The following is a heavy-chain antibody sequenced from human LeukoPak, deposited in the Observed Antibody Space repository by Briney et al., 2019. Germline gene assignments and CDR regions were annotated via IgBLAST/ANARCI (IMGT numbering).Heavy chain of an antibody. D-gene: IGHD6-13*01. V-gene: IGHV4-59*01. J-gene: IGHJ3*02. CDR3: ARYAAGIAFDI. Sequence: SETLSLTCTVSGGPISSYYWSWIRQPPGKGLEWIGYIYYSGSTNYNPSLKSRVTISVDTSKNQFSLKLSSVTAADTAVYYCARYAAGIAFDIWGQGTMVTVSS. CDR1: GGPISSYY. CDR2: IYYSGST.